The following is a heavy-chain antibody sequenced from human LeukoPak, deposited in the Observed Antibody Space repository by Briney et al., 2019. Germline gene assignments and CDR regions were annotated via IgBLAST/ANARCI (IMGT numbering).Heavy chain of an antibody. CDR3: AKDFRDYYDSSGYFDY. Sequence: GGSLRLSCAASGFTFDDYTMHWVRQAPGKGLEWVSLISWDGGSTYYADSVKGRFTISRDNSKNSLYLQMNSLRTEDTALYYCAKDFRDYYDSSGYFDYWGQGTLVTVSS. V-gene: IGHV3-43*01. D-gene: IGHD3-22*01. CDR2: ISWDGGST. CDR1: GFTFDDYT. J-gene: IGHJ4*02.